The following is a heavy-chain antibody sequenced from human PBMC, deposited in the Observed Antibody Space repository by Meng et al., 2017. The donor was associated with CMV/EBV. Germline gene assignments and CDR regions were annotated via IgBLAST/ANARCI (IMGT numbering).Heavy chain of an antibody. CDR1: GFTFSSYA. Sequence: GESLKISCAASGFTFSSYAMSWVRQAPGKGLEWVSAISGSGGSTYYADSAKGRFTISRDNSKNTLYLQMNSLRAEDTAVYYCAKDLRDIVVVPAANGADDAFDIWGQGTMVTVSS. CDR3: AKDLRDIVVVPAANGADDAFDI. J-gene: IGHJ3*02. CDR2: ISGSGGST. D-gene: IGHD2-2*01. V-gene: IGHV3-23*01.